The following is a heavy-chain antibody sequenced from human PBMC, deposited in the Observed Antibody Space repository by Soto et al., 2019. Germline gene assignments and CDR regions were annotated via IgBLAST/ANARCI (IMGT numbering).Heavy chain of an antibody. Sequence: QVQLQQWGAGLLKPSETLSLTCAVYGGSFSGYYWSWIRQPPGKGLEWIGEITHSGSTNYNPSLKSRVTISLDTSKNQFSLNLSSVSAADTAVYYCAREYGDYGVIDYWGQGTLVTVSS. D-gene: IGHD4-17*01. CDR1: GGSFSGYY. V-gene: IGHV4-34*01. J-gene: IGHJ4*02. CDR2: ITHSGST. CDR3: AREYGDYGVIDY.